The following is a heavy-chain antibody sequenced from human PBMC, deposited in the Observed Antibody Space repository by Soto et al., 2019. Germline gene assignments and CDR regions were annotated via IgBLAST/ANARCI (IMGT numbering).Heavy chain of an antibody. J-gene: IGHJ4*02. D-gene: IGHD6-13*01. CDR1: GVSISSNY. CDR2: IYYSGNT. CDR3: ARGIGQQLPPLD. Sequence: QVQLQESGPGLVKPSETLSLTCTVSGVSISSNYWSWIRQPPGKGLEWIGYIYYSGNTNYNPSLKSRVTISIDASKNQFSLELSSMTAADSAVYFCARGIGQQLPPLDLGQGTLVTVSS. V-gene: IGHV4-59*01.